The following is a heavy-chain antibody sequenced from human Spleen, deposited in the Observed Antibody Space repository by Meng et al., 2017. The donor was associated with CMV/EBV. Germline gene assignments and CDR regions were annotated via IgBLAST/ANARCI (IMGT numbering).Heavy chain of an antibody. CDR1: GFTVSSNY. J-gene: IGHJ5*02. Sequence: GESLKISCAASGFTVSSNYMSWVRQAPGKGLEWVSVIYSGGSTYYADSVKGRFTISRDNAKNTLYLQMNSLRADDTAVYYCARGMYDILTGYLTAWGQGTLVTVSS. V-gene: IGHV3-66*01. CDR3: ARGMYDILTGYLTA. D-gene: IGHD3-9*01. CDR2: IYSGGST.